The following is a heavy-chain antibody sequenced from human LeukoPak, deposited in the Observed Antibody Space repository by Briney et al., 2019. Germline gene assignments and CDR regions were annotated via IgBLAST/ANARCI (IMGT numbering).Heavy chain of an antibody. J-gene: IGHJ5*02. D-gene: IGHD3-10*01. CDR1: GDSISSSNW. CDR3: ARDKRLLVRWGFDP. Sequence: PSGTLSLTCAVSGDSISSSNWWSWVRQPPGKGLEWIGEIYHSGSTNYIPSLKSRVTISVDKSKNQFSLKLSSVTAADTAVYYCARDKRLLVRWGFDPWGKGTLVTVSS. V-gene: IGHV4-4*02. CDR2: IYHSGST.